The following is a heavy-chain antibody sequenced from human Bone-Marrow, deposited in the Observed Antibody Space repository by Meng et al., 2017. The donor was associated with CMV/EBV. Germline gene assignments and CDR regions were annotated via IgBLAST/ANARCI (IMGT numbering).Heavy chain of an antibody. CDR2: IIPILGIA. CDR1: GGTFSSYA. CDR3: ARVIGWELLLIGSGWFDP. Sequence: SVKVSCKASGGTFSSYAISWVRQAPGQGLEWMGGIIPILGIANYVQKFQGRVTITADKSTSTAYMELRSLRSDDTAVYYCARVIGWELLLIGSGWFDPWGQGNLVNVVS. D-gene: IGHD1-26*01. V-gene: IGHV1-69*10. J-gene: IGHJ5*02.